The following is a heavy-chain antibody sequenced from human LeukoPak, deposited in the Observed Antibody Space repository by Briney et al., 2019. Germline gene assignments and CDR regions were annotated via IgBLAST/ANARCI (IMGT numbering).Heavy chain of an antibody. V-gene: IGHV3-7*01. CDR3: AKGVDV. Sequence: PAGGSLRLSCEASGFRFRNHWMNWVRQAPGKGLEWVANIKEDGSEKYYVDSVKGRFTISRDNARNSLFLQMNSLRAEDTAVYYCAKGVDVWGKGTTVTVSS. CDR1: GFRFRNHW. CDR2: IKEDGSEK. J-gene: IGHJ6*04.